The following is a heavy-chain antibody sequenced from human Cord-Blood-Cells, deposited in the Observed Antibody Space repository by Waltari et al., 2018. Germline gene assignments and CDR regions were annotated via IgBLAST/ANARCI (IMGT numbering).Heavy chain of an antibody. CDR3: ARVAAAGYYYYYGMDV. Sequence: QVQLQQSGPGLVKPSQTLSLTCVIPGDSVSSNSAAWNWTRQSPSRGLEGLGRTYDSSKWYNDYAVSVKKRITINPDTSKNQVSLQLNSVTPEDTAVYYCARVAAAGYYYYYGMDVWGQGTTVTVSS. J-gene: IGHJ6*02. V-gene: IGHV6-1*01. CDR1: GDSVSSNSAA. D-gene: IGHD6-13*01. CDR2: TYDSSKWYN.